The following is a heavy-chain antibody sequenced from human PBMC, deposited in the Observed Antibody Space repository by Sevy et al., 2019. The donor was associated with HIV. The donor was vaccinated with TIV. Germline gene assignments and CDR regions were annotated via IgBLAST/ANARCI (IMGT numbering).Heavy chain of an antibody. V-gene: IGHV4-30-4*01. J-gene: IGHJ6*02. Sequence: SETLSLTCTVSGGSISSGDYYWSWIRQPPGKGLEWIGYIYYSGSTYYNPSLKSRVTISVDTSKNQFSLKLSSVTAAYTVVYYCGLRRRTVSTSLLDPAGYYYYGYGMDVWGQGTTVTVSS. CDR1: GGSISSGDYY. D-gene: IGHD4-4*01. CDR3: GLRRRTVSTSLLDPAGYYYYGYGMDV. CDR2: IYYSGST.